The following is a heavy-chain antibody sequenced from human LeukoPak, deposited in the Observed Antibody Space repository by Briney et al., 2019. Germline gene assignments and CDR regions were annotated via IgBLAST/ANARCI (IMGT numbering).Heavy chain of an antibody. CDR2: IYTSGST. J-gene: IGHJ4*02. Sequence: PSETLSLTCTVSGGSISSGSYYWSWIRQPAGTGLEWIGRIYTSGSTNYNPSLKSRVTISVDTSKNQFSLKLSSVTAADTAVYYCARGLAGLDYWGQGTLVTVSS. CDR3: ARGLAGLDY. D-gene: IGHD6-13*01. V-gene: IGHV4-61*02. CDR1: GGSISSGSYY.